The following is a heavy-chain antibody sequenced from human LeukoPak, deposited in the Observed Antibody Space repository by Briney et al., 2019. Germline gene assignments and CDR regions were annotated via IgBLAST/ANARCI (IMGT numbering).Heavy chain of an antibody. CDR2: IFPDDSDT. V-gene: IGHV5-51*01. D-gene: IGHD4-17*01. CDR3: ARRDPTTVTAFDY. J-gene: IGHJ4*02. Sequence: GESLKISCRFSGFDFTRDWIGWVRLMPGKGLEWMGIIFPDDSDTGYSPSFQGQVTLSADKSISTAYLQWSSLKASDTAIYYCARRDPTTVTAFDYWGQGTLVTVSS. CDR1: GFDFTRDW.